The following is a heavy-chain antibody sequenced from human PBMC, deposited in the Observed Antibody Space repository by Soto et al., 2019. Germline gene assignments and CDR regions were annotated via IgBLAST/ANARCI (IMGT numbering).Heavy chain of an antibody. Sequence: EVQLVESGGGLVQPGGSLRLSCAASGITVITNYFSWVRQAPGQGLEWVSGIYSDGSTHYADSVKGRFTISRDNSKNTLYLQMNTLRAEDTGVYYGTRDPTTSIVTDYWGQGTLVTVSS. CDR2: IYSDGST. D-gene: IGHD2-21*01. V-gene: IGHV3-66*01. CDR3: TRDPTTSIVTDY. CDR1: GITVITNY. J-gene: IGHJ4*02.